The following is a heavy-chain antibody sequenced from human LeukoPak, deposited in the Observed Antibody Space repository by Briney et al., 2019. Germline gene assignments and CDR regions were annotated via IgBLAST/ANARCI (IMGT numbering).Heavy chain of an antibody. J-gene: IGHJ4*02. Sequence: GGSLRLSCAASGFTFSSYSMNWVRQAPGKGLEWVSSIGSSSSYIYYADSVKGRFTISRDNAKNSLYLQMNSLRAEDTAVYYCASTATAMVYFDYWGQGTLVTVSS. CDR1: GFTFSSYS. V-gene: IGHV3-21*01. D-gene: IGHD5-18*01. CDR2: IGSSSSYI. CDR3: ASTATAMVYFDY.